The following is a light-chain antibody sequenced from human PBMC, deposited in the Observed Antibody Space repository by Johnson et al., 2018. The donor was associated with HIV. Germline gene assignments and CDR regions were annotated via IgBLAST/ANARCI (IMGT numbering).Light chain of an antibody. V-gene: IGLV1-51*01. J-gene: IGLJ1*01. CDR2: DNN. Sequence: QPVLTQPPSVSAAPGQKVTISCSGSSSNIGNNYVSWYQQLPGTAPKLLIYDNNKRPSGIPDRFSGSKSGTSATLGITGLQTGDEADYYFGTWYSSLSALYVVGTGTKVTVL. CDR1: SSNIGNNY. CDR3: GTWYSSLSALYV.